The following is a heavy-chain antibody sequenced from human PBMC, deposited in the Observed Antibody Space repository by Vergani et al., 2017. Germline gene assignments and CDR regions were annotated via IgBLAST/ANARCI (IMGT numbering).Heavy chain of an antibody. J-gene: IGHJ6*03. D-gene: IGHD1-26*01. CDR3: ARAFIVGATNYYYYYMDV. CDR1: GFTFNSYS. V-gene: IGHV3-21*01. Sequence: EVQLVESGGGLVKPGGSLRLSCAASGFTFNSYSMNWVRQAPGKGLRVVSSISSSSSYIYDADSVKGRFTISRDNAKNSLYLQMNSLRAEDTAVYYCARAFIVGATNYYYYYMDVWGKGTTVTVSS. CDR2: ISSSSSYI.